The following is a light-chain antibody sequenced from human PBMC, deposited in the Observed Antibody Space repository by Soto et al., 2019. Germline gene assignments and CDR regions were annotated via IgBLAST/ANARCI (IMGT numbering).Light chain of an antibody. CDR3: LQHHSFPYT. CDR1: EDIRND. V-gene: IGKV1-17*01. J-gene: IGKJ2*01. CDR2: AAS. Sequence: DIQMTQSPSSLSASVGDRVTIACRASEDIRNDLGWFQQKPGKAPKRLISAASTLQNGVPSRFSGSRSGTEFTLTINTLQPEDVPTYYCLQHHSFPYTFGQGTKLEIK.